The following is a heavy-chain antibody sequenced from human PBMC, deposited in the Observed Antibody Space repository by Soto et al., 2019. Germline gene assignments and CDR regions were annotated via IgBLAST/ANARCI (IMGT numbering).Heavy chain of an antibody. Sequence: GGSLRLSCAASGFTFNTYGMHWVRDAPGKGLEWVAVIAYDGSNKYYAGSVKGRFTISRDNSKNTLYLQMNSLRPEDTAVYYCAKVWFYYGSRKTYYYHGMDVWGRGTTVTVSS. CDR1: GFTFNTYG. CDR3: AKVWFYYGSRKTYYYHGMDV. J-gene: IGHJ6*02. V-gene: IGHV3-30*18. D-gene: IGHD3-10*01. CDR2: IAYDGSNK.